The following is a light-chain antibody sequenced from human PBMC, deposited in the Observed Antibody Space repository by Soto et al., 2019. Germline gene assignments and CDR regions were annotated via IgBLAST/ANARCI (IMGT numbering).Light chain of an antibody. CDR3: QQYGDWPPDT. CDR1: QSVSRN. Sequence: EIVMTQSPATLSVSPGERATLSCRASQSVSRNLAWYQQKPGQPPRLLIDDASTRATGVPARFCGSGSGTEFTLTISGLQSEDFAVYYCQQYGDWPPDTFGQGTKVEI. V-gene: IGKV3-15*01. J-gene: IGKJ2*01. CDR2: DAS.